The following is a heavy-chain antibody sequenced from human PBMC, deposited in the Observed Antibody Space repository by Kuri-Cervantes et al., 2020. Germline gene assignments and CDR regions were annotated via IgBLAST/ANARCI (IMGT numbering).Heavy chain of an antibody. CDR2: IYYSGST. D-gene: IGHD5-18*01. CDR3: ATTQRGYSYGYPNPFDY. J-gene: IGHJ4*02. CDR1: GGSINNHY. V-gene: IGHV4-59*08. Sequence: SETLSLTCTVSGGSINNHYWSWIRQPPGKGLEWIGYIYYSGSTNYNPSLKSRVTISVDTSKNQFSLKLSSVTAADTAVYYCATTQRGYSYGYPNPFDYWGQGTLVTVSS.